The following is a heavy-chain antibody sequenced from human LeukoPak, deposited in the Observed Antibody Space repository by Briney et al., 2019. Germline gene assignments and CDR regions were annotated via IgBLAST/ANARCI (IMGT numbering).Heavy chain of an antibody. V-gene: IGHV3-23*01. CDR1: GFTFSSYA. CDR3: AKGPYCSSTSCYSIGAFDI. Sequence: GGSLRLSCAASGFTFSSYAMSWVRQPPGKGLEWVSAISGSGGSTYYSDSVKGRFTIFRDNSKNTLYLQMNSLRAEDTAVYYCAKGPYCSSTSCYSIGAFDIWGQGTMVAVSS. J-gene: IGHJ3*02. CDR2: ISGSGGST. D-gene: IGHD2-2*01.